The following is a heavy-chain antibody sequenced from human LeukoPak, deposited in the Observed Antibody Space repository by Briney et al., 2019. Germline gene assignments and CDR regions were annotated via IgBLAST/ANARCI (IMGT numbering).Heavy chain of an antibody. J-gene: IGHJ4*02. V-gene: IGHV3-23*01. D-gene: IGHD4/OR15-4a*01. CDR1: GFTFDNYA. CDR3: VREVPSLDY. CDR2: ISGSGGSV. Sequence: GGSLGLSCAGSGFTFDNYALAWVRQAPGKGLEWVSSISGSGGSVYSAGSVTGRFTISRDNSKNTLYLQMNSLRAEDTAVYYCVREVPSLDYWGQGTLVTVSS.